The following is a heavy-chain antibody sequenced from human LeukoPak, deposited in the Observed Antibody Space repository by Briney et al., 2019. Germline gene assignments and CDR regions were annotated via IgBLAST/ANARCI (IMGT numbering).Heavy chain of an antibody. Sequence: SETLSLTCTVSGGSISSYYWSWIRQPPGKGLEWIGYIYYSGSTNYNPSLKSRVTISVDTSKNQFSLKLSSVTAADTAVYYCARVFTIFGVAQYYMDVCGKGTTVTVSS. CDR1: GGSISSYY. V-gene: IGHV4-59*01. CDR2: IYYSGST. CDR3: ARVFTIFGVAQYYMDV. J-gene: IGHJ6*03. D-gene: IGHD3-3*01.